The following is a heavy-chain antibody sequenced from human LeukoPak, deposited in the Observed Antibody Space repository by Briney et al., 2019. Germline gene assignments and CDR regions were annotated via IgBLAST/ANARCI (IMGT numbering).Heavy chain of an antibody. D-gene: IGHD2-2*01. CDR2: IYPGGSDS. J-gene: IGHJ4*02. V-gene: IGHV5-51*01. Sequence: HGESLKISCKGSGYIFSSYWIAWVRQMPGKGLEWMGIIYPGGSDSRHSPPFQGQVTISADKSITTAYLQWSSLKASDTAMYYCARLGYRSGTSCYGVDYWGQGTLVTVSS. CDR3: ARLGYRSGTSCYGVDY. CDR1: GYIFSSYW.